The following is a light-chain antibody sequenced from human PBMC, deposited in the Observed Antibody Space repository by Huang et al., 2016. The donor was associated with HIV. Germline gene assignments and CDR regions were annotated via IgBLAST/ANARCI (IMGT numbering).Light chain of an antibody. V-gene: IGKV2-29*03. CDR3: MQAVHPPRT. CDR1: QSLLHTDGKTY. Sequence: EIVLTQTPLSLSVTPGQPASISCKSSQSLLHTDGKTYLFWYFQSPGQSPQLLIYAGSRRVSGVPVSFRGSGSVTDFTLKIIRVEAEDVGTYYCMQAVHPPRTFGQGTKVDIK. CDR2: AGS. J-gene: IGKJ1*01.